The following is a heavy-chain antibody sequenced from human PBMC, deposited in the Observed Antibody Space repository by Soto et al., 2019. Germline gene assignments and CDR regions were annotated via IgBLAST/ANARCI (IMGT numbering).Heavy chain of an antibody. Sequence: QVQLVQSGAEVKKPGASVKVSCKASGYTFTSYAIHWVRQAPGQRLEWMGWINADNGYTKYSQRFQGRVTITRDTPATTAYMELSSLRSEDTAVYYCARAFSTTVTTVLEALDFWGQGTMVTVSS. J-gene: IGHJ3*01. CDR3: ARAFSTTVTTVLEALDF. D-gene: IGHD4-17*01. CDR2: INADNGYT. V-gene: IGHV1-3*01. CDR1: GYTFTSYA.